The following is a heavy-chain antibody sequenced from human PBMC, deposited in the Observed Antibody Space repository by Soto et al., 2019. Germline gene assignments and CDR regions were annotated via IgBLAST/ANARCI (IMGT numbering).Heavy chain of an antibody. D-gene: IGHD6-6*01. CDR2: INHSGST. Sequence: KPSETLSLTCAVYGESFSCYYWSWIRQPPGKGLEWIGEINHSGSTNYNPSLKSRVTISVDTSKNQFSLKLSSVTAADTAVYYCARVRRRLNSSSPYYYYYGMDVWGQGTTVTVSS. CDR3: ARVRRRLNSSSPYYYYYGMDV. J-gene: IGHJ6*02. V-gene: IGHV4-34*01. CDR1: GESFSCYY.